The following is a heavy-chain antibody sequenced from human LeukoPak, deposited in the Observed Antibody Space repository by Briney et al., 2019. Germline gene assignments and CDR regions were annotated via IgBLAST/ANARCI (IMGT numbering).Heavy chain of an antibody. J-gene: IGHJ3*02. Sequence: SETLSLTCTVSGGSISSYYWSWLRQPPGKGLEWIGYIYYSGSTNYNPSLKSRVTISVDTSKNQFSLKLSSVTAADTAVYYCARDRGYYDSSPSAFDIWGQGTMVTVSS. CDR3: ARDRGYYDSSPSAFDI. CDR2: IYYSGST. D-gene: IGHD3-22*01. CDR1: GGSISSYY. V-gene: IGHV4-59*01.